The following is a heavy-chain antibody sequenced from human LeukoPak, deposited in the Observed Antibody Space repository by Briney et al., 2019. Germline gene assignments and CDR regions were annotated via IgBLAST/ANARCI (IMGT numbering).Heavy chain of an antibody. D-gene: IGHD1-26*01. V-gene: IGHV4-59*11. CDR1: GGSISGHY. CDR3: ARGRLTVGATCYDY. CDR2: IYYSGST. J-gene: IGHJ4*02. Sequence: PSETLSLTCTVSGGSISGHYWSWIRQPPGKGLEWIGYIYYSGSTNYNPSLRSRVAISVDTSKNQSSLELSSVTAADTAVYFCARGRLTVGATCYDYWGQGTLVTVSS.